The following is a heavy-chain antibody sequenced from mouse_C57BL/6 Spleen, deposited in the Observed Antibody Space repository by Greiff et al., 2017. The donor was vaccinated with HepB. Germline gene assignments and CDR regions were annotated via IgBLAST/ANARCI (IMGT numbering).Heavy chain of an antibody. CDR2: ISNGGGST. CDR3: ARNYDYAMDY. D-gene: IGHD2-4*01. CDR1: GFTFSDYY. Sequence: DVMLVESGGGLVQPGGSLKLSCAASGFTFSDYYMYWVRQTPEKRLEWVAYISNGGGSTYYPDTVKGRFTISRDNAKNTLYLQMSRLKSEDTAMYYCARNYDYAMDYWGQGTSVTVSS. J-gene: IGHJ4*01. V-gene: IGHV5-12*01.